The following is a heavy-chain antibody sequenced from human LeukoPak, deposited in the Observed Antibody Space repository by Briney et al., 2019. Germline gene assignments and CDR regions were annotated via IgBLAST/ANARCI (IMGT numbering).Heavy chain of an antibody. CDR1: GYSISSGYY. D-gene: IGHD6-19*01. CDR2: IYHSGST. Sequence: SSETLSLTCAVSGYSISSGYYWGWIRQPPGKGLEWIGSIYHSGSTYYNPSLKSLVTISGDTSKNQFSLKLSSVTAADTAVYYCARRQQWLVGFDYWGQGTLVTVSS. V-gene: IGHV4-38-2*01. CDR3: ARRQQWLVGFDY. J-gene: IGHJ4*02.